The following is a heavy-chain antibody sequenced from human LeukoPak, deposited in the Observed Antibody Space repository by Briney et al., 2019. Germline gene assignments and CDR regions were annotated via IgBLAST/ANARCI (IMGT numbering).Heavy chain of an antibody. CDR2: IQYSGST. J-gene: IGHJ4*02. V-gene: IGHV4-39*01. D-gene: IGHD6-19*01. Sequence: PSETLSVTCTVSGGSISSSSYYWGWIRQPPGKGLQWIGSIQYSGSTYYNPSLKSRVTISVDTSKNQFSLKLSSVTAADTAVYYCARHRLEYSSESPEYYFDYWGQGTLVTVSS. CDR3: ARHRLEYSSESPEYYFDY. CDR1: GGSISSSSYY.